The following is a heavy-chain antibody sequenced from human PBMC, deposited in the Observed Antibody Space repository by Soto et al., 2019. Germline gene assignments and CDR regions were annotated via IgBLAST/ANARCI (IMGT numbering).Heavy chain of an antibody. CDR3: AKGDGDYDWFDP. J-gene: IGHJ5*02. V-gene: IGHV4-61*01. CDR1: GGSVSSGSYF. CDR2: IYYSGST. D-gene: IGHD4-17*01. Sequence: QVQQQESGPGLVKPSETLSLTCTVSGGSVSSGSYFWTWIRQPPGKGLEWIGYIYYSGSTNYSPSLKSRVSISVDTSKNQFSLKLSSVTAADTAIYFCAKGDGDYDWFDPWGQGTLVTVSS.